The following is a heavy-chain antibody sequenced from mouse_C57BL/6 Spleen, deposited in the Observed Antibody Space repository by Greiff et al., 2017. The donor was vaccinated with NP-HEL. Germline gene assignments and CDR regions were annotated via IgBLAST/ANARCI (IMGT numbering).Heavy chain of an antibody. CDR1: GYTFTDYY. V-gene: IGHV1-26*01. CDR2: INPNNGGT. Sequence: VQLQQSGPELVKPGASVKISCKASGYTFTDYYMNWVKQSHGKSLEWIGDINPNNGGTSYNQKFKGKATLTVDKSSSTAYMELRSLTSEDSAVYYCARSGAGDFDYWGQGTTLTVSS. D-gene: IGHD3-1*01. CDR3: ARSGAGDFDY. J-gene: IGHJ2*01.